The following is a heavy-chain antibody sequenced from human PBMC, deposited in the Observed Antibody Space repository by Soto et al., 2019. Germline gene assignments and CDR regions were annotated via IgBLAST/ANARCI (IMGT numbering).Heavy chain of an antibody. CDR2: IYYSGST. J-gene: IGHJ4*02. CDR1: DDSISSYY. D-gene: IGHD4-4*01. CDR3: ARVDGGTVTPIFDY. Sequence: SKNLSLSCTVSDDSISSYYWSWIRQPPGKGLEWIGYIYYSGSTNYNPSLKSRVTISVDTSKNQFSLKLSSVTAADTAVYYCARVDGGTVTPIFDYCGQGTPVTVSA. V-gene: IGHV4-59*01.